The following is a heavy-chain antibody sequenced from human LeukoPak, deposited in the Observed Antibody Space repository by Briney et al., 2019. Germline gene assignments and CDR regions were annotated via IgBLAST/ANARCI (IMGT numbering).Heavy chain of an antibody. CDR1: GGSISSGSYY. V-gene: IGHV4-61*02. CDR3: ARDKVGGGSWTDY. Sequence: SETLSLTCTVSGGSISSGSYYWSWIRQPAGKGLEWIGCIYTSGSTNYNPSLKSRVTISVDTSKNQFSLKLSSVTAADTAVYYCARDKVGGGSWTDYWGQGTLVTVSS. J-gene: IGHJ4*02. CDR2: IYTSGST. D-gene: IGHD6-13*01.